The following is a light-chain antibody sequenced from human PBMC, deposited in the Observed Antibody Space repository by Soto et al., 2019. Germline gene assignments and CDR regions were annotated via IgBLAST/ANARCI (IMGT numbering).Light chain of an antibody. CDR2: EVT. CDR1: FSDVGGYDY. J-gene: IGLJ1*01. V-gene: IGLV2-14*01. Sequence: QSALTQPASVSGSPGQSIAISCTGTFSDVGGYDYVSWYQQHPDKAPKLMIYEVTKRPSGVSNRFSGSKSVNTASLTISGLQPEDEADYYSSSHTSGNTRVFGSGTKVTLL. CDR3: SSHTSGNTRV.